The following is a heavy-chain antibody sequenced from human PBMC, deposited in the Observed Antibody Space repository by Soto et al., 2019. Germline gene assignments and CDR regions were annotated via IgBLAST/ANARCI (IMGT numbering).Heavy chain of an antibody. D-gene: IGHD4-4*01. CDR3: ARDSYRGYYYYGMDV. CDR2: IKQDGSEK. CDR1: GFTFSSYW. V-gene: IGHV3-7*01. Sequence: GGSLRLSCAASGFTFSSYWMSWVRQAPGKGLEWVANIKQDGSEKYYVDSVKGRFTISRDNAKNSLYLQMNSLRAEDKAVYYCARDSYRGYYYYGMDVWGQGTTVTVSS. J-gene: IGHJ6*02.